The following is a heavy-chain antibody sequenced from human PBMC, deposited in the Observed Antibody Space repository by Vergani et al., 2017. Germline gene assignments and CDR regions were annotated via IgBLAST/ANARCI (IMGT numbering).Heavy chain of an antibody. CDR1: GFIFSDHY. D-gene: IGHD1-1*01. CDR2: IRNKANDYTT. V-gene: IGHV3-72*01. Sequence: EVQVVESGGGLVQPGGSLRLSCAASGFIFSDHYMDWVRQAPGKGLEWVGRIRNKANDYTTQYAASVKGRFTISRDDSKSYLYLQMNSLQTEDTALYYCRVKGSNWNDHLYDIWGQGTLVTVSS. CDR3: RVKGSNWNDHLYDI. J-gene: IGHJ3*02.